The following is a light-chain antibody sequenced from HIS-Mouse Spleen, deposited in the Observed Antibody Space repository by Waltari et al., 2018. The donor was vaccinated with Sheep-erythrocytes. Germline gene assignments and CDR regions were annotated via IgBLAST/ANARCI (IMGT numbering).Light chain of an antibody. J-gene: IGLJ3*02. CDR1: SRDVGGYNY. Sequence: QSALTQPPSASGSPGQSVTISCTGTSRDVGGYNYVPWYQPHPGKAPKLMIYEVSKRPSGVPDRFSGSKSGNTASLTVSGLQAEDEADYYCSSYAGSNNWVFGGGTKLTVL. CDR3: SSYAGSNNWV. CDR2: EVS. V-gene: IGLV2-8*01.